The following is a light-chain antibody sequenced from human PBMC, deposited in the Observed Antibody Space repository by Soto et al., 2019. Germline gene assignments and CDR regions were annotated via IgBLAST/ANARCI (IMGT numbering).Light chain of an antibody. J-gene: IGKJ1*01. V-gene: IGKV1-39*01. CDR3: QQTYSTPAWT. CDR1: QSISSY. Sequence: DIQMTQSPSSLSASVGDRVTITCRASQSISSYLSWYQQKPGKAPKLLIYAASSFQSGVPSRFSGSRSGTDFTLTISSLQPEDFATYYCQQTYSTPAWTSGQGTKVEIK. CDR2: AAS.